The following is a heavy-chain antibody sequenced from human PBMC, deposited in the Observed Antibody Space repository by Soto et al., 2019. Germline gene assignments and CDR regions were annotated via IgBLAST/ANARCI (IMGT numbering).Heavy chain of an antibody. CDR3: VREENAFDM. CDR1: GFTFSSYA. J-gene: IGHJ3*02. CDR2: IAYHGNDK. Sequence: QVQLVESGGGVVQPGTSLRLSCAASGFTFSSYAMHWVRQAPGKGLEWVALIAYHGNDKKYADSVKGRFTISRDNSKYTLNLQMNSLRADDTAVYYCVREENAFDMWGQGTMVTVSA. V-gene: IGHV3-30-3*01.